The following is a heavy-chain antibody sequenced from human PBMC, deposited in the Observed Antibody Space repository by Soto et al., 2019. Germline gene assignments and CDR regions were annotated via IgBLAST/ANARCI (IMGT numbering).Heavy chain of an antibody. J-gene: IGHJ4*02. CDR1: GFTFSSYA. CDR2: ISGSGGST. V-gene: IGHV3-23*01. D-gene: IGHD3-22*01. CDR3: AKDHRRDLYYYDSSGYYFDFDY. Sequence: GGSLRLSCAASGFTFSSYAMSWVRQAPGKGLEWVSGISGSGGSTYYADSVKGRFTISRDNSKNTLYLQMNSLRAEDTAVYYCAKDHRRDLYYYDSSGYYFDFDYSGQGTLVTVSS.